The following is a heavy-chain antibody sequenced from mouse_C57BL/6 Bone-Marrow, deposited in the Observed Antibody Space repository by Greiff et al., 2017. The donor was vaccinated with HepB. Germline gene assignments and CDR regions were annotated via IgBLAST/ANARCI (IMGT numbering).Heavy chain of an antibody. CDR1: GYTFTSYW. V-gene: IGHV1-50*01. D-gene: IGHD2-3*01. CDR2: IDPSDSYT. CDR3: ARGWLLHLDY. J-gene: IGHJ2*01. Sequence: VQLQHSGAELVKPGASVKLSCKASGYTFTSYWMQWVKQRPGQGLEWIGEIDPSDSYTNYNKKFKGKATLTVDTSSSTAYMQLHRLTSEDSAVYYGARGWLLHLDYWGQGTTLTVSS.